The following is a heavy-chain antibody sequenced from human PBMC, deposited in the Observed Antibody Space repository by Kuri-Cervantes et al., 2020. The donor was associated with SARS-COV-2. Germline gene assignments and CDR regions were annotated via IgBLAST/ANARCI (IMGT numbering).Heavy chain of an antibody. CDR3: VKDYYGSGINWIFDS. J-gene: IGHJ4*02. D-gene: IGHD3-10*01. V-gene: IGHV3-23*01. CDR1: GFTFSIYA. CDR2: ISGSGATT. Sequence: GESLKISCAPSGFTFSIYAMNWVRQGPRKGLEWVSGISGSGATTYYADSVKGRFTISRDNSKNTLYLQMDSLRAGDTAVYYCVKDYYGSGINWIFDSWGQGALVTGSS.